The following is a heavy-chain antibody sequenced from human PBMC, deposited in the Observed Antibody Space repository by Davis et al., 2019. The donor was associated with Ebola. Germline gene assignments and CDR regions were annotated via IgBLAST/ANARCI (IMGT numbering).Heavy chain of an antibody. V-gene: IGHV4-34*01. CDR1: GGSFSTYY. Sequence: PSETLSLTCAVYGGSFSTYYWTWIRQPPGKGLEWIGEIKHNGRTNYNPSLKSRVTISIDTSKNQFSLKLSPVTAADTAVYYCAKLRGIEATFSQYYYMDVWGKGTTVTVSS. D-gene: IGHD5-12*01. CDR2: IKHNGRT. J-gene: IGHJ6*03. CDR3: AKLRGIEATFSQYYYMDV.